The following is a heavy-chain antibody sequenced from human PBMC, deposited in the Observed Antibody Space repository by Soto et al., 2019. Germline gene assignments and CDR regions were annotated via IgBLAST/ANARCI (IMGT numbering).Heavy chain of an antibody. Sequence: SETLSLTCTVSGDSITNYFWSWIRQPPGKGLEWIGHFYHSGTTNYSPALKSRVTISIDRSKNQFSLRLNSVTAADTAVYFCARDPGYCTNGVCPIFDFWGQG. CDR3: ARDPGYCTNGVCPIFDF. J-gene: IGHJ4*02. D-gene: IGHD2-8*01. CDR2: FYHSGTT. CDR1: GDSITNYF. V-gene: IGHV4-59*01.